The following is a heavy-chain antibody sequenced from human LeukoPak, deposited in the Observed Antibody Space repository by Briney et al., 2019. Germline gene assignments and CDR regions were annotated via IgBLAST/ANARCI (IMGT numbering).Heavy chain of an antibody. CDR2: IDWDDDK. V-gene: IGHV2-70*11. CDR1: GFSLRTSGMC. J-gene: IGHJ4*02. D-gene: IGHD4-17*01. Sequence: SGPALLKPTQTLTLTCTFSGFSLRTSGMCVSWIRQPPGKALEWLARIDWDDDKYYSTSLKTRPTISKDTSKNQVVLTMTNMDPVDTATYYCARRVDYGDYGTHDYWGQGTLVTVSS. CDR3: ARRVDYGDYGTHDY.